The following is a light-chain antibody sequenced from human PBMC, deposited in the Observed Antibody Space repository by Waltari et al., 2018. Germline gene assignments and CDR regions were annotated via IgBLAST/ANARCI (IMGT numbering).Light chain of an antibody. CDR3: QQSYSTPRT. CDR1: RSIGTY. V-gene: IGKV1-39*01. Sequence: DIQMTQSPSSLSASVGDRVTISCRAIRSIGTYLQWFQQKPGKAPKLLIFAASSLQSGVPSRFSGSGSGTDFTLTISSLQPEDFATYYCQQSYSTPRTFGGGTKVEIK. CDR2: AAS. J-gene: IGKJ4*01.